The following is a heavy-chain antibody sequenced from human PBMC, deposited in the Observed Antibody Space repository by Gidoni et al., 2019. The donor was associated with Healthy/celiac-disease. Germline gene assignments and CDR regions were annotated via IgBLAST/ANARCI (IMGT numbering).Heavy chain of an antibody. CDR1: GGSISSSSYY. CDR3: ARRRPTSSRSWPGLALSDAFDI. J-gene: IGHJ3*02. D-gene: IGHD6-13*01. Sequence: QLQLQESGPGLVKPSETLSLTCTVSGGSISSSSYYWGWIRQPPGKGLEWIGSIYYSGSTYYNPSLKSRVTISVDTSKNQFSLKLSSVTAADTAVYYCARRRPTSSRSWPGLALSDAFDIWGQGTMVTVSS. V-gene: IGHV4-39*01. CDR2: IYYSGST.